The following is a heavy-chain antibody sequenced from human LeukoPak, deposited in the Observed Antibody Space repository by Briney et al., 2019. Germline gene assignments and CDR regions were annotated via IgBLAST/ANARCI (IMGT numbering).Heavy chain of an antibody. CDR1: GGSFSGYY. J-gene: IGHJ4*02. CDR3: ARVGDTAMLDFDY. Sequence: PSETLSLTCAVYGGSFSGYYWSWIRQPPGKGLEWIGEINHSGSTNYNPSLKSRVTISIDTSKNQFSLKLSSVTAADTAVYYCARVGDTAMLDFDYWGQGTLVTVSS. D-gene: IGHD5-18*01. V-gene: IGHV4-34*01. CDR2: INHSGST.